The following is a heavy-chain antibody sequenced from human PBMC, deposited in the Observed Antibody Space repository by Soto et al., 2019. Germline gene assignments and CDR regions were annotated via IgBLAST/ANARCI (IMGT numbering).Heavy chain of an antibody. CDR3: ASETESYNWSDGLMDV. D-gene: IGHD1-20*01. V-gene: IGHV3-21*01. CDR1: GFTFSAYT. J-gene: IGHJ6*02. CDR2: IDTGSKFM. Sequence: EVQLVESGGGLVKPGGSLRLSCAASGFTFSAYTMNWVRQAPGKGLEWISSIDTGSKFMFYADSVTGRFTISRDNAKNSLYLQITSVRAEDTAVYYCASETESYNWSDGLMDVWGQGTTVTVSS.